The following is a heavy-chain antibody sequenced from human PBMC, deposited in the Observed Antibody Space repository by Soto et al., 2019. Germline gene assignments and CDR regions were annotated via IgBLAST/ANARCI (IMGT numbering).Heavy chain of an antibody. CDR1: GFTVSSNY. V-gene: IGHV3-66*01. CDR2: IYSGGST. CDR3: AREIQGYCTNGVCYDAFDI. Sequence: EVQLVESGGGLVQPGGSLRLSCAASGFTVSSNYMSWVRQAPGKGLEWVSVIYSGGSTYYADSVKGRFTISRDNSKNTLYLQMTSLRAEDTAVYYCAREIQGYCTNGVCYDAFDIWGQGTMVTVSS. J-gene: IGHJ3*02. D-gene: IGHD2-8*01.